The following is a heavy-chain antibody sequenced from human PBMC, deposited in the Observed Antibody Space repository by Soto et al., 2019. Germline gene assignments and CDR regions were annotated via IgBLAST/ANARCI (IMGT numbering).Heavy chain of an antibody. V-gene: IGHV3-33*01. Sequence: QVQLVESGGGVVQPGRSLRLSCAASGFTFSSYGMHWVRQAPGKGLEWVAVIWYDGSNKYYADSVKGRFTISRDNSKNTRYLQVNRLGAEDTAVYYCAMGAELDYWGQGTLVTVSS. CDR1: GFTFSSYG. CDR2: IWYDGSNK. CDR3: AMGAELDY. J-gene: IGHJ4*02. D-gene: IGHD3-16*01.